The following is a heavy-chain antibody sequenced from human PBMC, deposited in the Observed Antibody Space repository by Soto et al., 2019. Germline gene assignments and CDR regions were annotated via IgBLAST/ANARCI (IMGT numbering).Heavy chain of an antibody. V-gene: IGHV3-23*01. CDR3: AKTITYCSGGSCYSGYFQH. CDR2: ISGSGGST. D-gene: IGHD2-15*01. J-gene: IGHJ1*01. Sequence: GGSLRLSCAASGFTFSSYAMSWVRQAPGKGLEWVSAISGSGGSTYYADSVKGRFTISRDNYKNTLYLQMNSLRAEDTAVYYCAKTITYCSGGSCYSGYFQHWGQGTLVTVSS. CDR1: GFTFSSYA.